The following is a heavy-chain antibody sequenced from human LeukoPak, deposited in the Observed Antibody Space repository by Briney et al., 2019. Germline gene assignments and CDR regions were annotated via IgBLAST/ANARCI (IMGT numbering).Heavy chain of an antibody. CDR3: ARLSAGYYDSSGYTNADY. CDR1: GGSISSSSYY. D-gene: IGHD3-22*01. Sequence: PLETLSLTCTVSGGSISSSSYYWGWIRQPPGKGLEWIGSIYYSGSTYYNPSLKSRVTISVDTSKNQFSLKLSSVTAAGTAVYYCARLSAGYYDSSGYTNADYWGQGTLVTVSS. J-gene: IGHJ4*02. CDR2: IYYSGST. V-gene: IGHV4-39*01.